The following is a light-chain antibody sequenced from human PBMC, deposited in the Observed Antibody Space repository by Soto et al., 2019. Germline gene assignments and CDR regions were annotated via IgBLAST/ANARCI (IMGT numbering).Light chain of an antibody. V-gene: IGKV1-9*01. J-gene: IGKJ1*01. CDR1: QVISSY. CDR2: AAS. CDR3: QQLNNYPRT. Sequence: IHLTHSPSFLSASLLYRVTITCLSSQVISSYLSCYQQNPGKGPNLLISAASTLHSWVPSRFSGSGSGTALTLTITSLQPEAFATYYCQQLNNYPRTFGQGTKVDIK.